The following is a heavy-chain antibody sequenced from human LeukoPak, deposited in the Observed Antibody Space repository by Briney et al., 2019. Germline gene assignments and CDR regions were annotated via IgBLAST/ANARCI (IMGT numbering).Heavy chain of an antibody. CDR3: AFQDGGIVY. V-gene: IGHV3-48*02. J-gene: IGHJ4*02. CDR1: GFTFSTYS. CDR2: ISSSSGII. Sequence: GGSLRLSCAASGFTFSTYSLNWVRQAPGKGLEWVSCISSSSGIIYADSVKGRCTVSRDNAKNSLYLQMNSLRDDDTGVYYCAFQDGGIVYWGQGTLVTVSS. D-gene: IGHD4-23*01.